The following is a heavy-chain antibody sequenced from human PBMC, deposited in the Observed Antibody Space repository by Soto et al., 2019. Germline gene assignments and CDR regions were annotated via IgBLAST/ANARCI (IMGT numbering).Heavy chain of an antibody. CDR1: GGSFSGYY. Sequence: SETLSLTCAVYGGSFSGYYWSWIRQPPGKGLEWIGEINHSGSTNYNPSLKSRVTISVDTSKNQFSLKLSSVTAADTAVYYCARVGQTYCGGDCYHYYFDYWGHGTLVTVSS. D-gene: IGHD2-21*02. CDR3: ARVGQTYCGGDCYHYYFDY. CDR2: INHSGST. J-gene: IGHJ4*01. V-gene: IGHV4-34*01.